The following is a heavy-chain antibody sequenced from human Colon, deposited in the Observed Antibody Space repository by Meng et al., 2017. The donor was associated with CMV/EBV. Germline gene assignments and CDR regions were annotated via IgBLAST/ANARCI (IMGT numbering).Heavy chain of an antibody. Sequence: GSLRLSCAASGFTFSSHGMHWVRHVPGKGLEWIGFIYSSGSTTKNPSLKSRVTMSVDTSKNQFSLKLSSVTAADTAVYYCAREGGYSYASFDSWGQGILVTVSS. D-gene: IGHD2-8*01. J-gene: IGHJ4*02. CDR3: AREGGYSYASFDS. CDR1: GFTFSSHG. V-gene: IGHV4-59*11. CDR2: IYSSGST.